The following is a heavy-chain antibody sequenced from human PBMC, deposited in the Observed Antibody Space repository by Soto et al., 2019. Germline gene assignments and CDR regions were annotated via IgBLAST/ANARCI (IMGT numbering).Heavy chain of an antibody. CDR2: IIPILGIA. Sequence: GASVKVSCKASGGTFSGYTSSWVRQAPGQGLEWMGRIIPILGIANYAQKFQGRVTIAADKSTSTAYMELSSLRSEDTAVYYCATDLTGARSSPGPDYDNYYMCACGRGTRVT. CDR3: ATDLTGARSSPGPDYDNYYMCA. CDR1: GGTFSGYT. V-gene: IGHV1-69*04. D-gene: IGHD6-13*01. J-gene: IGHJ6*03.